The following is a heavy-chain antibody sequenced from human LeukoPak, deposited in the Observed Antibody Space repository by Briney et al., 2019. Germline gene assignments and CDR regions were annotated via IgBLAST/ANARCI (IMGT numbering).Heavy chain of an antibody. CDR1: GFTVSSNY. CDR3: AREIITIFGVVIIRYFDY. D-gene: IGHD3-3*01. Sequence: PGGSLRLSCAASGFTVSSNYMSWVRQAPGKGLEWVSVINSGGSTYYADSVKGRFIISRDNSKNTLYLQMNSLRAEDTAVYYCAREIITIFGVVIIRYFDYWGQGTLVTVSS. V-gene: IGHV3-66*02. J-gene: IGHJ4*02. CDR2: INSGGST.